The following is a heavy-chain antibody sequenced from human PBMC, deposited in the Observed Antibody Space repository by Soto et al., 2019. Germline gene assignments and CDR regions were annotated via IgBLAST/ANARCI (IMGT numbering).Heavy chain of an antibody. J-gene: IGHJ5*02. CDR1: GFSFSSSA. V-gene: IGHV3-23*01. D-gene: IGHD3-22*01. CDR2: ISGAGST. CDR3: AKDLVEVVVVLES. Sequence: GGSLRLSCAASGFSFSSSAMSWVRQAPGKGLEWVSAISGAGSTYYSDSVKGRFTISRDNSKNTLYLQLNRLTAEDTAVYYCAKDLVEVVVVLESWGQGTLVTVSS.